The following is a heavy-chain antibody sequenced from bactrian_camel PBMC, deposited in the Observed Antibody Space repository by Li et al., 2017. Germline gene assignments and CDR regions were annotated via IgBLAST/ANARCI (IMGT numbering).Heavy chain of an antibody. Sequence: DVQLVESGGALVVPGGSLRLSCIASGYTYPAYCMGWFRQAPGKGLEWVSTIIDDAGDTTYYADSLKGRFTISRDNAKNTLYLQMDTLKTEDTAVYYCVTSLRSWSITGFAYWGQGTQVTVS. CDR1: GYTYPAYC. CDR2: IDDAGDTT. V-gene: IGHV3S40*01. D-gene: IGHD6*01. CDR3: VTSLRSWSITGFAY. J-gene: IGHJ6*01.